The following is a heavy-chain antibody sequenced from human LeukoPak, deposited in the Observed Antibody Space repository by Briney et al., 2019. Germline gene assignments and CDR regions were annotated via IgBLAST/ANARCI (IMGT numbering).Heavy chain of an antibody. V-gene: IGHV3-7*01. J-gene: IGHJ6*03. CDR1: GFTFSSYW. CDR2: IKQDGSEQ. Sequence: TEGPLRLSCAASGFTFSSYWMIEAPEAPGKGREGWANIKQDGSEQYYLDSVKGRFTISSENAKNSLYLQMNSLRAEDTAVYYCARDSPNYYYYYYMDVWGKGTKVTVSS. CDR3: ARDSPNYYYYYYMDV.